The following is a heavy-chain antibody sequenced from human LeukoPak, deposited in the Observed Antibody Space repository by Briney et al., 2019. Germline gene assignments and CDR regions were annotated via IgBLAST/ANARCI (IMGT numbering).Heavy chain of an antibody. V-gene: IGHV3-11*04. CDR2: ISSSGSII. D-gene: IGHD5-12*01. Sequence: GGSLRLSCAASGFTFSDYYMSWIRQAPGKGLEWVSYISSSGSIIYADSVKGRFTISRDNAKNSLYLQMNSLRAEDTAVYYCVATLLDYWGQGTLVTVSS. CDR3: VATLLDY. J-gene: IGHJ4*02. CDR1: GFTFSDYY.